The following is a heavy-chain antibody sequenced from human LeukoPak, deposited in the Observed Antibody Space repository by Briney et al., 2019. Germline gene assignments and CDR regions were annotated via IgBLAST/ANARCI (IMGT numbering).Heavy chain of an antibody. Sequence: GASVKVSCKASGYTFTSYDINWVRHATGQGLEWMGWMNPNSGNTGYAQKFQGRVTMTRNTSISTAYMELSSLRSEDTAVYYCATAGVVVITYDAFDIWGQGTMVTVSS. CDR1: GYTFTSYD. CDR3: ATAGVVVITYDAFDI. V-gene: IGHV1-8*01. J-gene: IGHJ3*02. CDR2: MNPNSGNT. D-gene: IGHD3-22*01.